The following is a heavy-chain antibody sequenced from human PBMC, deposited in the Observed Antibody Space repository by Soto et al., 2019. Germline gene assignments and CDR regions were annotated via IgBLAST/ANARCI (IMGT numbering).Heavy chain of an antibody. CDR1: GGTFSSYA. Sequence: SVKVSCKASGGTFSSYAISWVRQAPGQGLEWMGGIIPIFGTANYAQKFQGRVTITADESTSTAYMELSSLRSEDTAVYYCARAKDPYDILTGPLYYWGQGTLVTVSS. D-gene: IGHD3-9*01. V-gene: IGHV1-69*13. J-gene: IGHJ4*02. CDR3: ARAKDPYDILTGPLYY. CDR2: IIPIFGTA.